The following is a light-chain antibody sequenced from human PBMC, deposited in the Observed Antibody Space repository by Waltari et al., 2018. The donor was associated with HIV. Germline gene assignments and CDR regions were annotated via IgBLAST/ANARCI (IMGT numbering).Light chain of an antibody. CDR3: QSYDSSLSGSI. V-gene: IGLV1-40*01. CDR1: RSHIGAHYA. Sequence: QSVLTPPPSVSGAPGQRVTISCTGTRSHIGAHYAVQWYHQLPGTAPKLLIYANTNRPSGVPDRFSGSKSGTSVSLAITGLQAEDEADYYCQSYDSSLSGSIFGGGTKLTVL. J-gene: IGLJ2*01. CDR2: ANT.